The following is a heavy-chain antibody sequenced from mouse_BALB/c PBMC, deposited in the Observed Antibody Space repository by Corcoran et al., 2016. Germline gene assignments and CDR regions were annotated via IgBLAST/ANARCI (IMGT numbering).Heavy chain of an antibody. D-gene: IGHD1-1*01. CDR2: INPGSSTI. CDR3: ARNHNYGLFAY. J-gene: IGHJ3*01. V-gene: IGHV4-1*02. Sequence: EVKLLESGGGLVQPGGSLKLSCAASGFDFSRYWMSWVRQAPGKGLEWIGEINPGSSTINYTPSLKDKFIISRDNAKNTLYLQMSKGRSEDTALYYCARNHNYGLFAYWGQGTLVTVSA. CDR1: GFDFSRYW.